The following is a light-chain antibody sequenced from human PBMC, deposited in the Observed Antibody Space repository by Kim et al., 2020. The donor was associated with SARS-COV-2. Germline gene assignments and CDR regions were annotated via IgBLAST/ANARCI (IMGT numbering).Light chain of an antibody. CDR1: QSISSH. V-gene: IGKV1-39*01. Sequence: SASVGDRVTITCRTTQSISSHLNWYQQKPGRAPKLLISAASTLQGGVPSRFSGSGSETDFTLTISSLQPEDFATYFCQQSYITPFTFGPGTKVHIK. CDR3: QQSYITPFT. CDR2: AAS. J-gene: IGKJ3*01.